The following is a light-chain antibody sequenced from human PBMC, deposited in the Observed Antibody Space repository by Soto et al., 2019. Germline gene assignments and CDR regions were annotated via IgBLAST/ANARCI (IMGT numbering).Light chain of an antibody. CDR3: QQYNTWPPLT. J-gene: IGKJ5*01. V-gene: IGKV3-15*01. CDR2: GAS. Sequence: EIVMTQSPATLSVSPGERATLSCRASQSVRSNLAWYQQKPGQAPRLLIYGASTRATGIPARFSGSGSWTEFSLTISSLEYEDFVVYYCQQYNTWPPLTFGQGTRLEIK. CDR1: QSVRSN.